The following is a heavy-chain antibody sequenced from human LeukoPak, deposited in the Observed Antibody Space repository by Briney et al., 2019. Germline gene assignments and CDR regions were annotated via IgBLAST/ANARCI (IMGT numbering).Heavy chain of an antibody. CDR1: GGSISSYY. J-gene: IGHJ4*02. CDR2: IYYSGGT. D-gene: IGHD3-10*01. CDR3: ARTNSSTYGIDY. V-gene: IGHV4-59*08. Sequence: PSEILSLTCTVSGGSISSYYWSWIRQPPGKGLEWIGYIYYSGGTNYNPSLKSRVTISVDTSKNQFSLKLSSVTAADTAVYYCARTNSSTYGIDYWGQGTLVTVSS.